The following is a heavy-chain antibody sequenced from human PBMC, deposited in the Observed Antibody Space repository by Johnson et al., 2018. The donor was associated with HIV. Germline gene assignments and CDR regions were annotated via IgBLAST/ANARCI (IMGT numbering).Heavy chain of an antibody. CDR2: IRYDGSNK. J-gene: IGHJ3*02. CDR1: GFTFSSYA. V-gene: IGHV3-30*02. CDR3: AKDSGITMIVPDAFDI. Sequence: QVQLVESGGGVVQPGRSLRLSCAASGFTFSSYAMHWVRQAPGKGLEWVAFIRYDGSNKYYADSVKGRFTISRDNSKNTLYLQMNSLRAEDTAVYYCAKDSGITMIVPDAFDIWGQGKMVTVSS. D-gene: IGHD3-22*01.